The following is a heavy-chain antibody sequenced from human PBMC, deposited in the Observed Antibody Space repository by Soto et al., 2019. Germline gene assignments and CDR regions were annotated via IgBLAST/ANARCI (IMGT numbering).Heavy chain of an antibody. V-gene: IGHV4-31*01. CDR3: ARDGCSGGSCYRYFDL. D-gene: IGHD2-15*01. CDR1: GGSISSGGYY. CDR2: IYYSGST. Sequence: QVQLQESGPGLVKPSQTLSLTCTVSGGSISSGGYYWSWIRQHPGKGLEWIGYIYYSGSTYYNPSHQNPVTNTKNTSQNQNNQKLRSVTAADTAVYYCARDGCSGGSCYRYFDLWGRGTLVAVSS. J-gene: IGHJ2*01.